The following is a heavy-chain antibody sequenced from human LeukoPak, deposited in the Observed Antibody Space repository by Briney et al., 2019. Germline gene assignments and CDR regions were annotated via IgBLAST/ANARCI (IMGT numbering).Heavy chain of an antibody. CDR3: TTGTDYDFWSGYWPY. J-gene: IGHJ4*02. CDR1: GFTFSSYW. Sequence: GGSLRLSCAASGFTFSSYWMHWVRQAPGKGLVWVSRINSDGSSTSYADSVKGRITISRDNAKNTLYLQMNSLKTEDTAVYYCTTGTDYDFWSGYWPYWGQGTLVTVSS. CDR2: INSDGSST. D-gene: IGHD3-3*01. V-gene: IGHV3-74*01.